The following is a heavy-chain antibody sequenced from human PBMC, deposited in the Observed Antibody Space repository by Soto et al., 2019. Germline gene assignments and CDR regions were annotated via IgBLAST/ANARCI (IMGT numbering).Heavy chain of an antibody. CDR2: INPDDFDT. V-gene: IGHV5-51*01. D-gene: IGHD5-12*01. CDR1: GYSFTNHW. J-gene: IGHJ4*02. Sequence: GESLKISCQGSGYSFTNHWIGWVRQMPGKGLEWMGIINPDDFDTRYSPSFQGQVTISADKSINTAFLQWSSLKASDTAIYYCARQRGYGGYDVDYWGLGTLVTVYS. CDR3: ARQRGYGGYDVDY.